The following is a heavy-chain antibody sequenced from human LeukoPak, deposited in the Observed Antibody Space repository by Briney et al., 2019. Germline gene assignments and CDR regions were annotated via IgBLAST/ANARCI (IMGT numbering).Heavy chain of an antibody. Sequence: GGSLRLSCEASGFTFSYFAMGWVRQAPGKGLEWVALIWYDGSNSYHADSVRGRFTISRDNSKSTLSLQMNSLRAEDTAVYYCTKDFGTSDVPGDFDLWGQGTMVTVSS. CDR2: IWYDGSNS. J-gene: IGHJ3*01. CDR1: GFTFSYFA. D-gene: IGHD1-14*01. V-gene: IGHV3-33*06. CDR3: TKDFGTSDVPGDFDL.